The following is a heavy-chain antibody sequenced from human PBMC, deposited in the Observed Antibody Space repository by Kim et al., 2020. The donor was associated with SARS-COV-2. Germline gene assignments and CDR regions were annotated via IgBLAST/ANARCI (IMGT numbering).Heavy chain of an antibody. CDR3: ARLTRVGWFGERYNWFGP. CDR1: GYSFTSYW. V-gene: IGHV5-51*01. CDR2: IYPGDSDT. Sequence: GESLKISCKGSGYSFTSYWIGWVRQMPGKGLEWMGIIYPGDSDTRYSPSFQGQVTISADKSISTAYLQWSSLKASDTAMYYCARLTRVGWFGERYNWFGPWGQGTLVTVSS. J-gene: IGHJ5*02. D-gene: IGHD3-10*01.